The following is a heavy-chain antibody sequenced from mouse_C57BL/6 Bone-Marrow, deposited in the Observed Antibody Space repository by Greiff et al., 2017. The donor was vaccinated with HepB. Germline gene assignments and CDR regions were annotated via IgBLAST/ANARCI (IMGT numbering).Heavy chain of an antibody. CDR3: AGRYYGTMDY. J-gene: IGHJ4*01. V-gene: IGHV1-26*01. CDR1: GYTFTDYY. D-gene: IGHD1-1*01. CDR2: INPNNGVT. Sequence: VQLKQSGPELVKPGPSVKISCKASGYTFTDYYMNWVKQSHGKSLEWIGDINPNNGVTSYNQKFKGKATLTVDKSSSTSYMELRSLTSEDSAVYYCAGRYYGTMDYWGQGTSVTVSS.